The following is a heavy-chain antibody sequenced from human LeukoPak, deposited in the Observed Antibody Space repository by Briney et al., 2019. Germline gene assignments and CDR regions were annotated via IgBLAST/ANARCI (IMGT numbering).Heavy chain of an antibody. J-gene: IGHJ4*02. CDR2: ISSNSLHI. D-gene: IGHD3-10*01. V-gene: IGHV3-21*01. CDR1: GFTFSDQS. CDR3: VGPDSQFDC. Sequence: GRSLRLSCAASGFTFSDQSMNWVRQAPGQGLEWVSSISSNSLHIFYADSVKGRFTISRDNAKTSLYLQMNNLRAEDTAVYYCVGPDSQFDCWGQGALVTVSS.